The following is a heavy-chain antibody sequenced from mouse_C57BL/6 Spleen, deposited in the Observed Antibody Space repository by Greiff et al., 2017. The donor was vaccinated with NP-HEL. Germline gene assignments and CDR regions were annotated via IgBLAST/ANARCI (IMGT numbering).Heavy chain of an antibody. CDR2: IDPETGGT. Sequence: VKLQESGAELVRPGASVTLSCKASGYTFTDYEMHWVKQTPVHGLEWIGAIDPETGGTAYNQKFKGKAILTADKSSSTAYMELRSLTSEDSAVYYCTRYRIYYYGSSLYYFDYWGQGTTLTVSS. CDR1: GYTFTDYE. J-gene: IGHJ2*01. V-gene: IGHV1-15*01. CDR3: TRYRIYYYGSSLYYFDY. D-gene: IGHD1-1*01.